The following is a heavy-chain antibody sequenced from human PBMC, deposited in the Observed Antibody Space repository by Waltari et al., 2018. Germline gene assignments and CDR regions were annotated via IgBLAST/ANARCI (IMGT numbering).Heavy chain of an antibody. Sequence: QVQLQQWGAGLLKPSETLSLTCAVYGGSFSGYYWRWLRQPPGKGLEWIGEINHSGSTNYNPSLKSRVTISVDTSKNQFSLKLSSVTAADTAVYYCSRGGIFGVVTGLDYWGQGTLVTVSS. D-gene: IGHD3-3*01. CDR3: SRGGIFGVVTGLDY. CDR2: INHSGST. V-gene: IGHV4-34*01. J-gene: IGHJ4*02. CDR1: GGSFSGYY.